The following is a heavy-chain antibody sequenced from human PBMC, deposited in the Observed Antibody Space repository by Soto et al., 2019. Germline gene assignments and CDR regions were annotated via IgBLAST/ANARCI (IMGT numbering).Heavy chain of an antibody. J-gene: IGHJ5*02. Sequence: VASVKVSCKASGYTFTSYDINWVRQATGQGLEWMGWMNPNSGNTGYAQKFQGRVTMTRNTSISTAYMELSSLRSEDTAVYYCARGRIVVVVAATRAFDTWGQGTLVTVSS. V-gene: IGHV1-8*01. CDR3: ARGRIVVVVAATRAFDT. CDR1: GYTFTSYD. CDR2: MNPNSGNT. D-gene: IGHD2-15*01.